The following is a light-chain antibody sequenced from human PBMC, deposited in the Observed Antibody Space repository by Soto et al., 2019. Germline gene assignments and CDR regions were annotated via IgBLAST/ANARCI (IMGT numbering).Light chain of an antibody. CDR3: QQYNSYSGT. V-gene: IGKV1-5*01. J-gene: IGKJ1*01. CDR2: DAS. CDR1: QSITTW. Sequence: DIQMTQSPSTLSASVGDRVTLTCRASQSITTWLAWYQQKPGIAPKLLIYDASRLESGVPSRFSGSGSGTEFTLTISSLQPDDFATYYCQQYNSYSGTFGQGTKVDSK.